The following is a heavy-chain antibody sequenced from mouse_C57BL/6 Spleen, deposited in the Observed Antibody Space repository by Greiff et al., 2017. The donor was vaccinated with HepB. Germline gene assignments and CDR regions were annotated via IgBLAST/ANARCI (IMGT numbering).Heavy chain of an antibody. CDR1: GFTFSDYG. D-gene: IGHD1-1*01. CDR2: ISSGSSTI. V-gene: IGHV5-17*01. J-gene: IGHJ4*01. Sequence: EVQLQQSGGGLVKPGGSLKLSCAASGFTFSDYGMHWVRQAPEKGLEWVAYISSGSSTIYYADTVKGRFTISRDNAKNTLFLQMTSLRSEDTAMYYCARRGYYGSSYAMDYWGQGTSVTVSS. CDR3: ARRGYYGSSYAMDY.